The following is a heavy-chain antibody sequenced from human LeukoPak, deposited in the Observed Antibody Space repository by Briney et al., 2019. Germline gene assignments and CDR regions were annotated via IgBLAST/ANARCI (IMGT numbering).Heavy chain of an antibody. CDR1: GFTFDDYA. CDR3: AKGGSAHYYYYYMEV. CDR2: ISWDSGSI. J-gene: IGHJ6*03. V-gene: IGHV3-9*03. Sequence: SLRLSCAASGFTFDDYAMQWVRQTPGKGLEWVSGISWDSGSIGYADSVKGRLTISRDNAKNSLYLQMNSLRVEDMSLCYCAKGGSAHYYYYYMEVWGKGTTVTVSS. D-gene: IGHD3-16*01.